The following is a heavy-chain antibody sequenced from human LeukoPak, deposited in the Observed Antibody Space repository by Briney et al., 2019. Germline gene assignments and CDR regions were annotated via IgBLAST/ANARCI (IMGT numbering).Heavy chain of an antibody. V-gene: IGHV1-46*01. CDR2: LNPVGGST. CDR3: ARDPSGSWQWFDY. J-gene: IGHJ4*02. Sequence: ASVKVSCKASGYTFTTYYMHWVRQASGQGLGWMGVLNPVGGSTSYAPNFQGRVTMTRDSSTNTVYMELSSLRPDDTALYYCARDPSGSWQWFDYWGQGTLVTVSS. CDR1: GYTFTTYY. D-gene: IGHD1-26*01.